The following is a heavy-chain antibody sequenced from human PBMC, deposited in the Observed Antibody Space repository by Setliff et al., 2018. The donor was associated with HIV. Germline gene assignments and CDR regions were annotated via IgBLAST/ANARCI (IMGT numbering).Heavy chain of an antibody. CDR3: ARGSPSSSWYGEYAY. J-gene: IGHJ4*02. CDR2: INYSGNT. D-gene: IGHD6-13*01. Sequence: SETLSLTCTVSGDFFSSDYYWGWIRQSPGKGLEWIGSINYSGNTYHSPSLKTRVTMSVDTSKNQFSLKLSSVTAADTAIYYCARGSPSSSWYGEYAYWGQGTLVTVSS. CDR1: GDFFSSDYY. V-gene: IGHV4-38-2*02.